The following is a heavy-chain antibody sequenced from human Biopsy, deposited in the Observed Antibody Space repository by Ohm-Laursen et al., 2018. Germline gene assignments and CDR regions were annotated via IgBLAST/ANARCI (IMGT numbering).Heavy chain of an antibody. V-gene: IGHV1-2*02. Sequence: SSVKVSCKTSSYTFTDYNIHWMRQAPGPGLEWLGYINCKTGATNYAKKFQGTVTMTRDTSISTAYLALGSLISADAAIYYCARDPLNGHKHFDYWGQGSLVTVSS. CDR3: ARDPLNGHKHFDY. CDR2: INCKTGAT. J-gene: IGHJ4*02. D-gene: IGHD2-8*01. CDR1: SYTFTDYN.